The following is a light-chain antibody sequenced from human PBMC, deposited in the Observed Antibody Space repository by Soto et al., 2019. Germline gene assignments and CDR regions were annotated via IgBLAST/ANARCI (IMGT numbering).Light chain of an antibody. CDR1: SNDVGTYKF. CDR3: SSYTSSGTWV. CDR2: EIS. J-gene: IGLJ3*02. V-gene: IGLV2-14*01. Sequence: QSVLTQPASVSGSLGQSITISCTGSSNDVGTYKFVSWYQQHPGKAPKLMIYEISNRPSGVSDRFSGSKSSNTASLTISGLQAEDEADYYCSSYTSSGTWVFGGGTKVTVL.